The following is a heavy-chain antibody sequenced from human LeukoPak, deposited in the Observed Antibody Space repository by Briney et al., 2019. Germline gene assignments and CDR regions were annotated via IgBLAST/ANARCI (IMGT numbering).Heavy chain of an antibody. CDR2: VSYDGSNT. V-gene: IGHV3-30*18. D-gene: IGHD6-19*01. CDR3: AKTGAVADSRGFDY. J-gene: IGHJ4*02. Sequence: GGSLRLSCAASGFTFSSYGMHWVRQAPGKGLEWVAIVSYDGSNTYYADSVKGRFTISRDNSKNMLYLQMNSLRAEDTAVYYCAKTGAVADSRGFDYWGQGTLVTVSS. CDR1: GFTFSSYG.